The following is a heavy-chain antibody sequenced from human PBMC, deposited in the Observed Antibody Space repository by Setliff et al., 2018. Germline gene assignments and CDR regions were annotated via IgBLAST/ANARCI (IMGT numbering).Heavy chain of an antibody. J-gene: IGHJ4*02. CDR3: ARGGTYRYFDY. V-gene: IGHV4-59*01. Sequence: LSLTCTVSGGSISSYYWSWIRQPPGKGLEWIGYIYYSGTTNYDPSLKSRVTMSVDTSKNQFSLKLSSVTAADTAVYYCARGGTYRYFDYWGQGTLVTVSS. CDR2: IYYSGTT. CDR1: GGSISSYY.